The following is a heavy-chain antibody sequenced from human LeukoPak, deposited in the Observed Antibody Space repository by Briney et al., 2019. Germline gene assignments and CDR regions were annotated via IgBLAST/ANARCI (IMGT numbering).Heavy chain of an antibody. CDR1: GFTFSSYS. Sequence: GGSLRLSFAASGFTFSSYSMNWVRQAPGKGLEWVSSISSSSSYIYYADSVKGRFTISRDNAKNSLYLQMNSLRAEDTAVYYCARMGYGSGSYYSDYWGQGTLVTVSS. D-gene: IGHD3-10*01. CDR2: ISSSSSYI. V-gene: IGHV3-21*01. CDR3: ARMGYGSGSYYSDY. J-gene: IGHJ4*02.